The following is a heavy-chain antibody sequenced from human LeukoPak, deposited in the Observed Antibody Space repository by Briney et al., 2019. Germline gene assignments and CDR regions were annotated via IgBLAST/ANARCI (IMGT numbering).Heavy chain of an antibody. J-gene: IGHJ4*02. CDR3: ARSHDYGDVY. D-gene: IGHD4-17*01. V-gene: IGHV4-31*03. CDR2: IYYTGST. Sequence: SQTVSLTCTVSGGSISSGGYYWSWIRQHPGKCLEWIGYIYYTGSTYYNPCLMSRVTIALDTSKNQFYMKLSSVTAADTTVYYCARSHDYGDVYRGPGTLVTV. CDR1: GGSISSGGYY.